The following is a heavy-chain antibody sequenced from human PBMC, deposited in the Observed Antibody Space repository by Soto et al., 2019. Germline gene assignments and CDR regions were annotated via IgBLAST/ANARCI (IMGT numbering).Heavy chain of an antibody. V-gene: IGHV3-23*01. CDR2: VSESGDDS. CDR1: GLTFSNFA. CDR3: WTPPQYCSSTSCYSYGVDV. D-gene: IGHD2-2*01. J-gene: IGHJ6*02. Sequence: QLLESGGGLVQPGGSLRLSCAASGLTFSNFAITWVRQAPGKGLEWVSLVSESGDDSYYADSVKGRFTISRDNSKNTLYLQMNNLRAEDSGVYYCWTPPQYCSSTSCYSYGVDVWGQGTTVTVSS.